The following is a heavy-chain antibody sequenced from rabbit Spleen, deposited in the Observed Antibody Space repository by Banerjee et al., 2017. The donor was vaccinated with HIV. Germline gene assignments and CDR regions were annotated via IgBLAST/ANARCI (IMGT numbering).Heavy chain of an antibody. J-gene: IGHJ4*01. V-gene: IGHV1S45*01. D-gene: IGHD2-1*01. CDR3: ARGSATMTMVITGYYLGL. Sequence: QEQLVESGGGLVQPGGSLKLSCKASGFDFSTYSMSWVRQAPGKGLEWIACAYAGSSGSTYYASWAKGRFTISKTSSTTVTLQMTSLTAADTATYFCARGSATMTMVITGYYLGLWGPGTLVTVS. CDR2: AYAGSSGST. CDR1: GFDFSTYS.